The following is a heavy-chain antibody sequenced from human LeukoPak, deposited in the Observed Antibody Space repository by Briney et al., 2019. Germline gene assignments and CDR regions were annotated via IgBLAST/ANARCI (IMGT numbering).Heavy chain of an antibody. CDR2: IIPIFGTA. V-gene: IGHV1-69*05. Sequence: ASVKVSCKASGGTFSSYAISWVRQAPGQGLEWMGGIIPIFGTANYAQKFQGRVTITTDEFTSTAYMELSSLRSEDTAVYYCASGGVVTRAFDIWGQGTMVTVSS. CDR1: GGTFSSYA. D-gene: IGHD4-23*01. CDR3: ASGGVVTRAFDI. J-gene: IGHJ3*02.